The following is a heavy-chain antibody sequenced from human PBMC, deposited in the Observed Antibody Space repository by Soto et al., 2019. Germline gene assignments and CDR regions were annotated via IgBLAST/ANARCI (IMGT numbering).Heavy chain of an antibody. J-gene: IGHJ3*02. CDR1: GYTLTELS. Sequence: ASVKVSCKVSGYTLTELSMHWVRQAPGKGLEWMGGFDPEDGETIYAQKFQGRVTMTEDTSTDTAYMELSSLRSEDTAVYYCATEILGRCSGGSCHYGGEAFVIWGQGTMVTVSS. V-gene: IGHV1-24*01. CDR2: FDPEDGET. CDR3: ATEILGRCSGGSCHYGGEAFVI. D-gene: IGHD2-15*01.